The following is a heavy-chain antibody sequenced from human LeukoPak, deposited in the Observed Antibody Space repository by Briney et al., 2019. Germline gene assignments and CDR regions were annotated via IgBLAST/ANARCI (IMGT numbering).Heavy chain of an antibody. Sequence: GGSLRLSCAASGFTFSSYEMNWVRQAPGKGLEWVSYISSSGSTIYYADSVKGRFTISRDNAKNSLYLQMNSLRAEDTAVYYCARGGDTAGYFDLWGRGTLVTVSS. CDR1: GFTFSSYE. V-gene: IGHV3-48*03. CDR2: ISSSGSTI. D-gene: IGHD5-18*01. CDR3: ARGGDTAGYFDL. J-gene: IGHJ2*01.